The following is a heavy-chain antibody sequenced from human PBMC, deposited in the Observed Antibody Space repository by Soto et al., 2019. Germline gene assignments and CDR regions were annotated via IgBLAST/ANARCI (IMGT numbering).Heavy chain of an antibody. CDR2: INPNSGGT. CDR3: ARTVVVVTAIHYWYFDL. Sequence: QVQLVQSGAEVKKPGASVKVSCKASGYTFTGYYMHWVRQAPGQGLEWMGWINPNSGGTNYAQKFQGSVTMNRDTSISTAYMELSRLRSDDTAVYYCARTVVVVTAIHYWYFDLWGRGTLVTVSS. J-gene: IGHJ2*01. D-gene: IGHD2-21*02. V-gene: IGHV1-2*02. CDR1: GYTFTGYY.